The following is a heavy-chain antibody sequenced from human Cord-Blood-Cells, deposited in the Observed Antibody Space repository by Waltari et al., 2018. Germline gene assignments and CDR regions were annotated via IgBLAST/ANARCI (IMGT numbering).Heavy chain of an antibody. V-gene: IGHV1-69-2*01. Sequence: EVQLVQSGAEVKKPGATVKITCKVSGYTFTDYYMHWVQQAPGKGLEWMGLVDPEDGETIYAEKFQGRVTITADTSTDTAYMELSSLRSEDTAVYYCATVHANGGDRRYWYFDLWGRGTLVTVSS. CDR1: GYTFTDYY. D-gene: IGHD3-10*01. CDR3: ATVHANGGDRRYWYFDL. J-gene: IGHJ2*01. CDR2: VDPEDGET.